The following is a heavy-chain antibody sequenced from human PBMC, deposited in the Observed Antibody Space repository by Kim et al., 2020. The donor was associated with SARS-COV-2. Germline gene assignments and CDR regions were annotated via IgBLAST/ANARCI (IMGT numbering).Heavy chain of an antibody. Sequence: SETLSLTCTVSGGSISSGSYYWSWIRQPAGKGLEWIGRIYTSGSTNYNPSLKSRVTISVDTSKNQFSLKLSSVTAADTAVYYYARGGSDTDAFDIWGQGTMVTVSS. D-gene: IGHD5-18*01. CDR1: GGSISSGSYY. V-gene: IGHV4-61*02. CDR2: IYTSGST. J-gene: IGHJ3*02. CDR3: ARGGSDTDAFDI.